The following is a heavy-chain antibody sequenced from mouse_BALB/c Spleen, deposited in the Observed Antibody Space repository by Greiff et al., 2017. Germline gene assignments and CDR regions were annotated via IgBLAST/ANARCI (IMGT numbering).Heavy chain of an antibody. CDR1: GYAFTSYN. D-gene: IGHD2-1*01. Sequence: EVKLVESGPELVKPGASVKVSCKASGYAFTSYNMYWVKQSHGKSLEWIGYIDPYNGGTSYNQKFKGKATLTVDKSSSTAYMHLNSLTSEDSAVYYCASPLMVTTGFAYWGQGTLVTVSA. J-gene: IGHJ3*01. CDR2: IDPYNGGT. V-gene: IGHV1S135*01. CDR3: ASPLMVTTGFAY.